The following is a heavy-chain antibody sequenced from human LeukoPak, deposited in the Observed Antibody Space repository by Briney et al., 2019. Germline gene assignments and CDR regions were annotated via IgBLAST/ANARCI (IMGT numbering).Heavy chain of an antibody. CDR2: ISYDGSNK. D-gene: IGHD3-10*01. Sequence: GGSLRLSCAASGFTFSSYAMHWVRQAPGKGLEWVAVISYDGSNKYYADSVKGRFTISRDNSKNTLYLQMNSLRAEDTAVYYCARVFGEYGSGSLIDYWGQGTLVTVSS. CDR3: ARVFGEYGSGSLIDY. CDR1: GFTFSSYA. V-gene: IGHV3-30-3*01. J-gene: IGHJ4*02.